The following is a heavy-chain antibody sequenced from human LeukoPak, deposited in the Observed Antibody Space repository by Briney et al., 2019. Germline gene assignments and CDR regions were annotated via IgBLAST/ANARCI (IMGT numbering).Heavy chain of an antibody. CDR2: IKSKTDGGTT. V-gene: IGHV3-15*01. D-gene: IGHD5-18*01. CDR1: GFTFSNAW. Sequence: PGGSLRLSCAASGFTFSNAWMSWVRQAPGKGLEWVGRIKSKTDGGTTDYAAPVKGRFTISRDDSKNTLYLQMNSLKTEDTAVYYCTTDRRGYSYGLGLRYWGQGTLVTVSS. J-gene: IGHJ4*02. CDR3: TTDRRGYSYGLGLRY.